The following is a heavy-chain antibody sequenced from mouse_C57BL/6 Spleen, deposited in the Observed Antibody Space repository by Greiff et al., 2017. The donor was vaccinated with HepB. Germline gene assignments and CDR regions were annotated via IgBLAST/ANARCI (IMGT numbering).Heavy chain of an antibody. D-gene: IGHD3-1*01. J-gene: IGHJ2*01. Sequence: DVQLVESGGGLVKPGGSLKLSCAASGFTFSSYAMSWVRQTPEKRLEWVATISDGGSYTYYPDNVKGRFTISRDNAKNNLYLQMSHLKSEDTAMYYCARNPYRTGFFDYWGQGTTLTVSS. CDR3: ARNPYRTGFFDY. CDR1: GFTFSSYA. V-gene: IGHV5-4*01. CDR2: ISDGGSYT.